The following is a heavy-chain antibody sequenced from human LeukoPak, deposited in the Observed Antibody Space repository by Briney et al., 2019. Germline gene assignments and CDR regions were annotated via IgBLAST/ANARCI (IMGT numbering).Heavy chain of an antibody. V-gene: IGHV1-46*01. CDR1: GYTFTSYY. CDR3: ARDPPFDWLLHGMDV. CDR2: INPSGGST. J-gene: IGHJ6*02. D-gene: IGHD3-9*01. Sequence: ASVKVSCKASGYTFTSYYMHWVRQAPGQGLEWMGIINPSGGSTSYALKFQGRVTMTRDTSTSTVYMELSSLRSEDTAVYYCARDPPFDWLLHGMDVWGQGTTVTVSS.